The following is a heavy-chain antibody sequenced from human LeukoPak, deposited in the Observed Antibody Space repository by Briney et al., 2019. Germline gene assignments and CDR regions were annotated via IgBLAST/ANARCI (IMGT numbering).Heavy chain of an antibody. CDR1: GFTVVTNY. J-gene: IGHJ3*02. CDR2: ICGGSK. CDR3: ARSRGIPDAFDM. Sequence: GGSLRLSCAASGFTVVTNYINWVRQPPGKGLEWVSVICGGSKYYADSVKGRFTTSRDNSKNTVYLQMNSLRAEDTAVYYCARSRGIPDAFDMWGLGTMVTVSS. V-gene: IGHV3-53*01. D-gene: IGHD2-21*01.